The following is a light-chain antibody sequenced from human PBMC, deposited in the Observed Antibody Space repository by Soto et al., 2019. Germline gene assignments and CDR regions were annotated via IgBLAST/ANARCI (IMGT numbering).Light chain of an antibody. CDR3: SSYTGSTKPH. Sequence: QSALTQPPSASGSPGQSVTISCTGTSSDVGDYNYVSWYQQHPGKAPKLMIYEVTKRPSGVPDRFSGSKSGNTASLTVSGLQAEDEADYYCSSYTGSTKPHFGGGTKLTVL. CDR2: EVT. CDR1: SSDVGDYNY. V-gene: IGLV2-8*01. J-gene: IGLJ2*01.